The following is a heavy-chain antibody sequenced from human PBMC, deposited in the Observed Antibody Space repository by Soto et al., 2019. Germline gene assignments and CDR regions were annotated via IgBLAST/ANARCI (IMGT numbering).Heavy chain of an antibody. Sequence: QVQLVQSGAEVKKPGASVKVSCKASGYTFNSYAMHWVRQAPGQRLEWMGWINAGNGNTKYSQNFQGRVTITRDTSASTAYMELSSLRSEDTAVYYCARDLAYGIPDYWGQGTLVTVSS. CDR3: ARDLAYGIPDY. CDR1: GYTFNSYA. J-gene: IGHJ4*02. D-gene: IGHD2-21*01. CDR2: INAGNGNT. V-gene: IGHV1-3*01.